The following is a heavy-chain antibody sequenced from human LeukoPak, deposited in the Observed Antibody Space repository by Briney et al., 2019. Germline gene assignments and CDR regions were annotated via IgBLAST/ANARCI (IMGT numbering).Heavy chain of an antibody. V-gene: IGHV3-7*01. J-gene: IGHJ4*02. Sequence: LAGGSLRLSCAASGFTFSSYWMSWVRQAPGKGLEWVANIKQDGSEKYYVDSVKGRFTIPRDNAKNSLYLQMNSLRAEDTAVYYCAREIYYYDSSGYYLDYWGQGTLVTVSS. CDR1: GFTFSSYW. D-gene: IGHD3-22*01. CDR2: IKQDGSEK. CDR3: AREIYYYDSSGYYLDY.